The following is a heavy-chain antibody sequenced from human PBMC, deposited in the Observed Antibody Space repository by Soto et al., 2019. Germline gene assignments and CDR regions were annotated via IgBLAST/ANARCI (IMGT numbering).Heavy chain of an antibody. J-gene: IGHJ6*02. Sequence: AXVKVSCKASXYXFTDXXXHWVRQAPGQGLEWLGRINPKSGGTSTAQKFQGWVTMTTDTSISTASMELTRLTSDDTAIYYCARGDSTDCSNGVCSFFYNHDMDVWGQGTTVTVSS. CDR3: ARGDSTDCSNGVCSFFYNHDMDV. V-gene: IGHV1-2*04. CDR2: INPKSGGT. D-gene: IGHD2-8*01. CDR1: XYXFTDXX.